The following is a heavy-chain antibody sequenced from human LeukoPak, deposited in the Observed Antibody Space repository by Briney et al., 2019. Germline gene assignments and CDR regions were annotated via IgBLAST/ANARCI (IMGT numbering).Heavy chain of an antibody. CDR3: ASPYSSSWYYFDY. J-gene: IGHJ4*02. V-gene: IGHV3-7*01. CDR1: GFTFSSYW. D-gene: IGHD6-13*01. Sequence: GGSLRLSCAASGFTFSSYWMSWVRQAPGKGLEWVANIKQDGSEKYYVDSVKGRFTISRDNAKNSLYLQMNSLRAEDTAVYYCASPYSSSWYYFDYWGQGTLVTVSS. CDR2: IKQDGSEK.